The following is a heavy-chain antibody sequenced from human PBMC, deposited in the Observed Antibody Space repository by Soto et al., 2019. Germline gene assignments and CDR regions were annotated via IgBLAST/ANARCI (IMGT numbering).Heavy chain of an antibody. V-gene: IGHV3-74*01. CDR3: ARGPNIVVVTAASWSHDS. Sequence: PVVSLILACSSSVFTFISYWIKWVRQAAVNWLVWVSRINSAGSSTTYADSVKGRFTISRYNAKNTLYLQVNSLRAEDTAVYYCARGPNIVVVTAASWSHDSWGQGTLVTVSS. CDR2: INSAGSST. J-gene: IGHJ4*02. CDR1: VFTFISYW. D-gene: IGHD2-2*01.